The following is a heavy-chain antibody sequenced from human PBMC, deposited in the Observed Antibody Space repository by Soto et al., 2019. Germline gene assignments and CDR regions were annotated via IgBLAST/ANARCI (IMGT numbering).Heavy chain of an antibody. CDR3: ARGGVAVTGYRGIDF. CDR2: ISGSSAAI. J-gene: IGHJ4*02. Sequence: EVHLVESGGGPGQPGGSLRLSCAASGFTFSNYSMSWVRQVPGKGLEWVSYISGSSAAIYYADSVEGRFTISRDNAQNSLFLQMNSLRDEDTAFYYCARGGVAVTGYRGIDFWGQGTLVTVSA. CDR1: GFTFSNYS. D-gene: IGHD3-9*01. V-gene: IGHV3-48*02.